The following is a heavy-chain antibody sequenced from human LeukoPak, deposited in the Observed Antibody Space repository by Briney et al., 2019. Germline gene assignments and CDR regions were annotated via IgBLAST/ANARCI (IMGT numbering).Heavy chain of an antibody. CDR2: IYYSGST. CDR1: GGSISSYY. V-gene: IGHV4-59*01. J-gene: IGHJ5*02. D-gene: IGHD3-22*01. Sequence: SETLSLTCTVSGGSISSYYWSWIRQPPGKGLQWIGYIYYSGSTNYNPSLKSRVTISVDTSKNQFSLKLSSVTAADTAVYFCARVGRYYYDSSGYYRKGWFDPWGQGTLVTVSS. CDR3: ARVGRYYYDSSGYYRKGWFDP.